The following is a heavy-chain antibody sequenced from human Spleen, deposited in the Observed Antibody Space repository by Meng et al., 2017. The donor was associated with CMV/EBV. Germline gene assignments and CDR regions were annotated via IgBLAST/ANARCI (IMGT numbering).Heavy chain of an antibody. Sequence: AKNRGRQDTGRGGEGMEIKSIEEKNKKKEDKGKGRYTISRENSKNTVYLQMNSVRPEDTAIYYCARVDNAYDFPFDYWGPGTLVTVSS. CDR1: A. J-gene: IGHJ4*02. CDR2: KSIEEKNK. D-gene: IGHD5-12*01. V-gene: IGHV3-30*04. CDR3: ARVDNAYDFPFDY.